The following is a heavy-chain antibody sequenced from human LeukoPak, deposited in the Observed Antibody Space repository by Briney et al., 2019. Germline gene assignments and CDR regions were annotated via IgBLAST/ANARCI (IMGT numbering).Heavy chain of an antibody. J-gene: IGHJ4*02. V-gene: IGHV1-24*01. D-gene: IGHD4/OR15-4a*01. Sequence: ASVKVSCKVSGYTLTELSMHWVRQAPGKGLEWMGGFDPEDGETIYAQKFQGRVTMTEDTSTDTAYMELSSLRSEDTAVYYCATTSRTNYNSRIDYWGQGTLVTVSS. CDR3: ATTSRTNYNSRIDY. CDR1: GYTLTELS. CDR2: FDPEDGET.